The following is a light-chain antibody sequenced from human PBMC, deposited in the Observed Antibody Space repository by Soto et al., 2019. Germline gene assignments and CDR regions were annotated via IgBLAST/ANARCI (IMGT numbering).Light chain of an antibody. CDR3: QQRCNLPLT. V-gene: IGKV3-11*01. CDR1: QNFSNF. Sequence: DILLTQSPASLSLSTGDRATLSCRASQNFSNFLAWYQQKPGRAPKLLMYDASTLASGVPSRFSGSGSGTEFTLTISSLQPEDFAVYYCQQRCNLPLTFGQGTKVDIK. CDR2: DAS. J-gene: IGKJ1*01.